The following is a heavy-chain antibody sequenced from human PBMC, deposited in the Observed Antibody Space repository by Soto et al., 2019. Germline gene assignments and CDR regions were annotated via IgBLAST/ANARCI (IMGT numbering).Heavy chain of an antibody. D-gene: IGHD3-10*01. J-gene: IGHJ6*02. V-gene: IGHV1-2*02. CDR2: ISPRSGSA. CDR3: ARGHYYGPAYGMDV. CDR1: GYTFSDYY. Sequence: SVKVSCKASGYTFSDYYIHWVRQAPGQGLEWMGWISPRSGSANFAQRFQGRVSMTRDTSITTAYMELRRLKSDDTAVYYFARGHYYGPAYGMDVWGQGTTVTVSS.